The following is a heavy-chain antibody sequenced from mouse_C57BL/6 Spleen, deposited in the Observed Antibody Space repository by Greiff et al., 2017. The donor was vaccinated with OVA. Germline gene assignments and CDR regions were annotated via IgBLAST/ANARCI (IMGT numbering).Heavy chain of an antibody. CDR1: GYTFTGYW. CDR3: AGPSTTVPYYFDY. J-gene: IGHJ2*01. CDR2: ILPGSGST. Sequence: QVQLQQSGAELMKPGASVKLSCKATGYTFTGYWIEWVKKRPGHGLEWIGEILPGSGSTNYNEKFKGKATFTADTSSNTAYMQLSSLTTEDSTIYYCAGPSTTVPYYFDYWGKGTTLTVSS. V-gene: IGHV1-9*01. D-gene: IGHD1-1*01.